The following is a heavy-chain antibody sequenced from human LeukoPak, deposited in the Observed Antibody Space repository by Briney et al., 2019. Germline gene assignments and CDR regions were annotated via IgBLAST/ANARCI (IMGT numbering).Heavy chain of an antibody. CDR2: VNPNSGGA. CDR1: GYTFTGYY. D-gene: IGHD1-1*01. J-gene: IGHJ5*02. V-gene: IGHV1-2*02. Sequence: ASVKVSCKASGYTFTGYYMHWVRQAPGQGLEWMGWVNPNSGGANYAQKFQGRITMTRDTSISTAYMELSRLTSYDTAMYYCARALNWNGNWFDPWGQGTLVTVSS. CDR3: ARALNWNGNWFDP.